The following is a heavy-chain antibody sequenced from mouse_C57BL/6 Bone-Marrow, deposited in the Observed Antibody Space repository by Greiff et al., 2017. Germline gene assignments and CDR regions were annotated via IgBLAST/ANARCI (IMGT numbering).Heavy chain of an antibody. Sequence: EVQVVESGGDLVKPGGSLKLSCAASGFTFSSYGMSWVRQTPDKRLEWVATISSGGSYTYYPDSVKGRFTISRDNAKNTLYLQMSSLNSEDTAMYYCARRGFSWFAYWGQGTLVTVSA. CDR3: ARRGFSWFAY. CDR2: ISSGGSYT. V-gene: IGHV5-6*01. J-gene: IGHJ3*01. CDR1: GFTFSSYG.